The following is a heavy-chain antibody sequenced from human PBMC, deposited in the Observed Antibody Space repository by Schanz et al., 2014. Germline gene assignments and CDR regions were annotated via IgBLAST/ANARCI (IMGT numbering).Heavy chain of an antibody. CDR3: AKQHIVRGVIYLNWFDS. J-gene: IGHJ5*01. V-gene: IGHV3-64*01. Sequence: EVQLAESGGGLVQPGGSLRLSCAASTFTFSSDWMSWVRQAPGKGLEYVSSISSKGDMTFYGNSVKGRFTISRDNSKNTVHLQMNSLRAEDTAVYYCAKQHIVRGVIYLNWFDSWGQGTLVTVSS. CDR2: ISSKGDMT. D-gene: IGHD3-10*01. CDR1: TFTFSSDW.